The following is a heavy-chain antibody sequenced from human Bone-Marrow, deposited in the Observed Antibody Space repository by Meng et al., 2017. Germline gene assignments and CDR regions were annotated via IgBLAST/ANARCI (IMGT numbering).Heavy chain of an antibody. CDR1: GFTFSGSA. CDR2: IRSKANSYAT. J-gene: IGHJ4*02. D-gene: IGHD3-10*01. Sequence: GESLTISCAASGFTFSGSAMHWVRQASGKGLEWVGRIRSKANSYATAYAASVKGRFTISRDDSKNTAYLQMNSLKTEDTAVYYCTRSAMVRGVMYYFDYWGQGTLVTVSS. V-gene: IGHV3-73*01. CDR3: TRSAMVRGVMYYFDY.